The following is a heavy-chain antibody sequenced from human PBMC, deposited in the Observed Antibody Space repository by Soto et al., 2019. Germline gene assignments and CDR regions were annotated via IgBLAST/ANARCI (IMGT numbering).Heavy chain of an antibody. D-gene: IGHD3-10*01. J-gene: IGHJ6*02. CDR2: IYYSGST. V-gene: IGHV4-59*01. CDR1: GGSISSYY. CDR3: ARLSMVRDTHYGKDV. Sequence: SETLSLTCTVSGGSISSYYWSWIRQPPGKGLEWIGYIYYSGSTNYNPALKSRVTISVDTSKNQFSLKLCSVTAAYTAVYYCARLSMVRDTHYGKDVWGQGTTVTVSS.